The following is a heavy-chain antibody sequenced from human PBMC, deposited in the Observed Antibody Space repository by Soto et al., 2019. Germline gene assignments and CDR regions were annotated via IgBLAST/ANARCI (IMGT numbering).Heavy chain of an antibody. CDR2: ISAYNGNT. V-gene: IGHV1-18*04. Sequence: QVQLWQSGAEVKKPGASVKVSCKASGYTFTSYGISWGRQAPGQGLEWMGWISAYNGNTNYAQRLHGRVTMTTDTSTSTAYMELRSLRSDDTAVYYCARKEAVAGTFDLWGRGTLVTVSS. CDR3: ARKEAVAGTFDL. J-gene: IGHJ2*01. CDR1: GYTFTSYG. D-gene: IGHD6-19*01.